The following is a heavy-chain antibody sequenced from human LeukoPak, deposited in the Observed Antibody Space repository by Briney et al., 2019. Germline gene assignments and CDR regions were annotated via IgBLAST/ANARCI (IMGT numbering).Heavy chain of an antibody. CDR2: ISYDGSNK. CDR1: GFTFSSYG. J-gene: IGHJ4*02. CDR3: ARDPHYGAADY. Sequence: PGRSLRLSCAASGFTFSSYGMHWVRQAPGKGLEWVAVISYDGSNKYYADTVKGRFTISRDNSKNTLYLQMNSLRAEDTAVYYCARDPHYGAADYWGQGTLVTVSS. V-gene: IGHV3-30*03. D-gene: IGHD1-26*01.